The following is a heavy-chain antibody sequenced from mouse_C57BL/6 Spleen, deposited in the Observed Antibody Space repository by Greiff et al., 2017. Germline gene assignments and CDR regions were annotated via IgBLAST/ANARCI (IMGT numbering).Heavy chain of an antibody. CDR2: INPNYGTT. CDR3: ARPDYYGSSPWFAY. J-gene: IGHJ3*01. Sequence: QLQESGPELVKPGASVKISCKASGYSFTDYNMNWVKQGNGKSLEWIGVINPNYGTTSYNQKFKGKATLTVDQSSSTAYMQLNGLTSEDSAVYYFARPDYYGSSPWFAYWGQGTLVTVST. D-gene: IGHD1-1*01. CDR1: GYSFTDYN. V-gene: IGHV1-39*01.